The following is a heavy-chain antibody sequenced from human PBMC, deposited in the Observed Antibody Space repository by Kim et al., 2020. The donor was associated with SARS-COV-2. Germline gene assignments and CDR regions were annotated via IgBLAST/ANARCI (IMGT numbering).Heavy chain of an antibody. V-gene: IGHV3-23*01. D-gene: IGHD1-26*01. CDR1: GFTFSGHA. J-gene: IGHJ4*01. CDR3: LSGRRVGIRGY. CDR2: INGSDSTT. Sequence: GGSLRLSCTTSGFTFSGHAMHWVRQAPGKGLEWVSSINGSDSTTYYADSVKGRVSISRDGSKTTLYLQMNILRVDDTAAYYCLSGRRVGIRGYWG.